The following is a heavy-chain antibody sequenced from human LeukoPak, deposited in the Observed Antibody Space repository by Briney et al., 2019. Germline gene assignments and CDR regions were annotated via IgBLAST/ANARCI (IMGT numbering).Heavy chain of an antibody. V-gene: IGHV3-53*01. CDR1: GFTVSSNY. CDR3: ARDSSRGYYDSSVAFDY. D-gene: IGHD3-22*01. CDR2: IYSGGST. Sequence: GGSLRLSCAASGFTVSSNYMSWVRQAPGKGLEWVSVIYSGGSTYYADSVKGRFTISRDNSKNMLYLQMNSLRAEDTAVYYCARDSSRGYYDSSVAFDYWGQGTLVTVSS. J-gene: IGHJ4*02.